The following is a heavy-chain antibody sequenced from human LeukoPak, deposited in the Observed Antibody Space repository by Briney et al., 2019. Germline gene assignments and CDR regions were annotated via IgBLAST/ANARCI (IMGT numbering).Heavy chain of an antibody. CDR1: GGSIRSGDSS. D-gene: IGHD2-2*02. V-gene: IGHV4-30-4*01. CDR2: IYSSGDT. J-gene: IGHJ4*02. Sequence: SQTLSLTCTVSGGSIRSGDSSWSWIRQPPGKGLEWIGYIYSSGDTYYNPSLKSRVTISVDTSKNQFSLRLSSVTAADTAVYYCARTPGYCSGTSCYIGYWGQGTLVTVSS. CDR3: ARTPGYCSGTSCYIGY.